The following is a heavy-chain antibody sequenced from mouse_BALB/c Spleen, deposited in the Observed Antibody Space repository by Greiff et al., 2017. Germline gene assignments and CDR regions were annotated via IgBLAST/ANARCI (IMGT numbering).Heavy chain of an antibody. D-gene: IGHD3-3*01. CDR2: INPDSSTI. V-gene: IGHV4-1*02. CDR1: GFAFSRYW. CDR3: ARTGLEQAGSAY. J-gene: IGHJ3*01. Sequence: EVKLVESGGGLVQPGGSLKLSCAASGFAFSRYWMSWVRQAPGKGLEWIGEINPDSSTINYTPSIKDKFIISRDNAKNTLYLQMSKVRSEDTALYYYARTGLEQAGSAYWGQGTLVTVSA.